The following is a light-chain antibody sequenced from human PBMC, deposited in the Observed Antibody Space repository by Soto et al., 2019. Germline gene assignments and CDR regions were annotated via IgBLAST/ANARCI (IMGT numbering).Light chain of an antibody. Sequence: QSVLTQPPSASGTPGQRVTISCWGRHSNIGSNPVNWYQQVPGTAPKLLFYNNNQRPSGVPDRFSGSKSATSASLAISGLQSEDEAHYYCAAWDDSLYGVVFGGGTKLTVL. J-gene: IGLJ2*01. CDR3: AAWDDSLYGVV. V-gene: IGLV1-44*01. CDR2: NNN. CDR1: HSNIGSNP.